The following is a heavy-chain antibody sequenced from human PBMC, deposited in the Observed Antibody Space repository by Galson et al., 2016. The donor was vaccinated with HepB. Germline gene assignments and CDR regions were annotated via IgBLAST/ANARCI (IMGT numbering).Heavy chain of an antibody. CDR3: ARVLGGTSTGYFDL. CDR2: IWYDGSNK. CDR1: GFNFRNCA. J-gene: IGHJ4*02. Sequence: SLRLSCAASGFNFRNCAMHWVRQAPGKGLEWVALIWYDGSNKYYADSVKGRFTISRDNSKNTLYLQMNSLRAEDTAVYYCARVLGGTSTGYFDLWGQGTLVTVSS. V-gene: IGHV3-33*08. D-gene: IGHD1-1*01.